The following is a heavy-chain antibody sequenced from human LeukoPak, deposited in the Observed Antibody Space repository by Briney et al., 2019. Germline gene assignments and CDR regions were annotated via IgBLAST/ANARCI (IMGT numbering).Heavy chain of an antibody. CDR2: INPSGGST. D-gene: IGHD1-26*01. J-gene: IGHJ3*02. V-gene: IGHV1-46*01. Sequence: GASVKVSCKASGYTFTSYYMHWVRQAPGQGLEWMGIINPSGGSTSYAQKFQGRVTMTRDMSTSTVYMELGSLRSEDTAVYYCARDPAGNSGSPPEGPDAFDIWGQGTMVTVSS. CDR1: GYTFTSYY. CDR3: ARDPAGNSGSPPEGPDAFDI.